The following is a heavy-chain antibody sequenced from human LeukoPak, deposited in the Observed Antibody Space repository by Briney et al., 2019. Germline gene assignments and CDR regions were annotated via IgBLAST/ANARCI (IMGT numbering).Heavy chain of an antibody. CDR3: ARDLAWGAFDY. J-gene: IGHJ4*02. V-gene: IGHV3-53*01. Sequence: GGSLRLSCAASGFTVSSNYMSWVRQAPGKGLEWLSGVSPPGGGTYYADSVKGRFTISRDDSKNTLSLQMNSLRVEDTAVYYCARDLAWGAFDYWGQGTLVTVSS. CDR2: SPPGGGT. CDR1: GFTVSSNY. D-gene: IGHD7-27*01.